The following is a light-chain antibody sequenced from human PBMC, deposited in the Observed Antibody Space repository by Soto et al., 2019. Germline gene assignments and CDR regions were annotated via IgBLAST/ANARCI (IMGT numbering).Light chain of an antibody. CDR3: QQYGDSKI. CDR2: GAS. Sequence: VLAQSPSXLTLSKGERATLSCGASQTVSGNKLAWYQQKPGRPPRLLIYGASTRATGIPDRFSGSGSGTDFTLTISRLEPEDFAVYYCQQYGDSKIFGQGTKVDIK. J-gene: IGKJ1*01. CDR1: QTVSGNK. V-gene: IGKV3-20*01.